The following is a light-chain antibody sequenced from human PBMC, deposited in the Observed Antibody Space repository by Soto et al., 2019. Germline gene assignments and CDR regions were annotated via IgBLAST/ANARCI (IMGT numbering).Light chain of an antibody. CDR2: GAS. CDR3: HQYAISPWT. CDR1: QSVINSY. J-gene: IGKJ1*01. Sequence: EIVLTQSPGTLSLSPGERVTLSCRASQSVINSYLAWYQQKPGQAPRLLIYGASSRATGIPDRFSGSGSGTDFTLTISRLEPEDFAVYYCHQYAISPWTFGQGTKVDIK. V-gene: IGKV3-20*01.